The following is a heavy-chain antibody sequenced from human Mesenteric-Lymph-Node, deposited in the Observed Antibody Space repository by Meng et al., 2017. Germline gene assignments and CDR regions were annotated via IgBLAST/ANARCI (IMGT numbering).Heavy chain of an antibody. D-gene: IGHD6-13*01. CDR2: ISWNSGSI. J-gene: IGHJ4*02. V-gene: IGHV3-9*01. CDR3: ARVGSSAAGTRMGYDY. CDR1: GFTFDDYA. Sequence: SLKISCAASGFTFDDYAMHWVRQAPGKGLEWVSGISWNSGSIGYADSVKGRFTISRDNAKNSLYLQMNSLTAEDTAVYYCARVGSSAAGTRMGYDYWGQGTLVTVSS.